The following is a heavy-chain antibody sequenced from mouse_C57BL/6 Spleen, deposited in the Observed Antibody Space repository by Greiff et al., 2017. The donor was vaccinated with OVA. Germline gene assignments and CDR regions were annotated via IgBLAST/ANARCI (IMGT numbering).Heavy chain of an antibody. V-gene: IGHV10-1*01. D-gene: IGHD1-1*01. CDR3: VRDYGRSDGLAY. CDR1: GFSFPTYA. Sequence: EVKLMESGGGLVQPKGSLKLSCAASGFSFPTYALNWVRQAPGQGLDWVARIRSKSTTYATSYADSVKDRFTIARDDSESKLYLQMNNMKTEDTAMYYCVRDYGRSDGLAYWGQGTLVTVSA. CDR2: IRSKSTTYAT. J-gene: IGHJ3*01.